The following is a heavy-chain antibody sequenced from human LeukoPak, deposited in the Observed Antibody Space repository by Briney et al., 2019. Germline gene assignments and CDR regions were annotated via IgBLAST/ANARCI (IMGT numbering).Heavy chain of an antibody. CDR3: ARDIYQITMLRGADTYHYYVMDV. CDR2: ISYDGSTK. Sequence: PGGSLGLSCAASGFTFSSSAMHWVRQAPGKGLEWVALISYDGSTKYYIDSVKGRFTISRDNSKNTLYLQMNSLRAEDTAVYYCARDIYQITMLRGADTYHYYVMDVWGQGTTVTVSS. CDR1: GFTFSSSA. V-gene: IGHV3-30-3*01. D-gene: IGHD3-10*01. J-gene: IGHJ6*02.